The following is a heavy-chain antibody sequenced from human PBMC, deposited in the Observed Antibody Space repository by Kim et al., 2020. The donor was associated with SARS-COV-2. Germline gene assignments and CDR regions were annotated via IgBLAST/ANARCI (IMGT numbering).Heavy chain of an antibody. CDR3: TTERIYYDSSGYHILSVYYYYGMDV. D-gene: IGHD3-22*01. J-gene: IGHJ6*02. CDR2: IKSKTDGVTT. V-gene: IGHV3-15*01. CDR1: GFTFSNAW. Sequence: GGSLRLSCAASGFTFSNAWMSWVRQAPGKGLEWVGRIKSKTDGVTTDYAAPVKGRFTISRDDSKNTLYLQMNSLKTEDTAVYYCTTERIYYDSSGYHILSVYYYYGMDVWGQGTTVTVSS.